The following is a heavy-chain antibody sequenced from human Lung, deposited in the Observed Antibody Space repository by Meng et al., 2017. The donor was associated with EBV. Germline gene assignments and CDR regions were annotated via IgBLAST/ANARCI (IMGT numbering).Heavy chain of an antibody. V-gene: IGHV3-30-3*01. Sequence: QVQLVESGGGVVQPGRSLRLSCAAGGFPFSSFAVHWVRQAPGKGLEWVAVISNDGSNKFYPDSVKGRFTISRDNSKNTLDLQMNSLRPDDTAVYYCATEEPLGSGTYPLFFDYWGRGALVTVSS. J-gene: IGHJ4*02. CDR2: ISNDGSNK. CDR3: ATEEPLGSGTYPLFFDY. D-gene: IGHD3-10*02. CDR1: GFPFSSFA.